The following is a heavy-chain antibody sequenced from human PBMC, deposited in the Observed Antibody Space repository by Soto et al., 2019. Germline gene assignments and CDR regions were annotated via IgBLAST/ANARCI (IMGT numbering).Heavy chain of an antibody. D-gene: IGHD2-15*01. Sequence: PGGSLRLSCAASGFTFSSYAMSWVRQAPGKGLEWVSAISGSGGSTYYADSVKGRFTISRDNSKNTLYLQMNSLRAEDTAVYYCATLDIVVVVAANNYWGQGTLATVSS. CDR1: GFTFSSYA. CDR2: ISGSGGST. CDR3: ATLDIVVVVAANNY. V-gene: IGHV3-23*01. J-gene: IGHJ4*02.